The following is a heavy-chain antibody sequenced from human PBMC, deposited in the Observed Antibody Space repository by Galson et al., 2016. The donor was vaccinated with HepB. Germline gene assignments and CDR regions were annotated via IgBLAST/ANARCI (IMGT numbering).Heavy chain of an antibody. CDR2: TFYSRPT. J-gene: IGHJ6*02. CDR1: GGSISYSS. CDR3: ARCGSFYFYALNV. V-gene: IGHV4-59*01. Sequence: SETLSLTCTVSGGSISYSSWAWIRQSPGKGLACIGYTFYSRPTTYTPSLKGHVTTSMDTSENLISLKLTSGTAAVTAVYYCARCGSFYFYALNVWGQVTTVTVS. D-gene: IGHD3-10*01.